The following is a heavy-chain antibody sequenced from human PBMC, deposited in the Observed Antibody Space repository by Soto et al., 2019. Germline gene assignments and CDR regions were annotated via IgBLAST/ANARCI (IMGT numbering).Heavy chain of an antibody. J-gene: IGHJ4*02. CDR3: ARDNGYSYGYTLDH. D-gene: IGHD5-18*01. CDR2: IYYSGST. V-gene: IGHV4-59*02. CDR1: GGSVSSYY. Sequence: SETLSLTCTVSGGSVSSYYWSWIRQPPGKGLEWIGYIYYSGSTNYNPSLKSRVTISVDTSKNQFSLKLSSVTAADTAVYYCARDNGYSYGYTLDHWGQGTLVTVSS.